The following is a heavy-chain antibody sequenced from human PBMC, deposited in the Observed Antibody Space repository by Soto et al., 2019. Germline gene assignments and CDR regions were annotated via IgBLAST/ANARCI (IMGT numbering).Heavy chain of an antibody. Sequence: QVKLVESGGGVVQPGRSLRLSCTTSGFTFRSYGMHWVRQAPGKGLEWVAVIRSDGSNRDHVDSVKGRFTISRDNSRRMVYLQMDNLRLEDTAVYYCANPRSSLEWPPFDPWGQGTLVTVSP. D-gene: IGHD3-3*01. CDR1: GFTFRSYG. J-gene: IGHJ5*02. CDR2: IRSDGSNR. V-gene: IGHV3-30*18. CDR3: ANPRSSLEWPPFDP.